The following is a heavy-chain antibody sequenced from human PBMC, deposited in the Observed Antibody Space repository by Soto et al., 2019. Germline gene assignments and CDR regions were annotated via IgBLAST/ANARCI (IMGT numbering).Heavy chain of an antibody. J-gene: IGHJ4*02. CDR3: AKVNYDILTGYGEFDY. Sequence: QRLSCAASGFTFSRYAMSWVRQAPGKGLEWVSAISGSGDSTYYADSVKGRFTISRDNSKNTLYLQMNSLRAEDTAVYYCAKVNYDILTGYGEFDYWGQGTLVTVSS. D-gene: IGHD3-9*01. CDR2: ISGSGDST. V-gene: IGHV3-23*01. CDR1: GFTFSRYA.